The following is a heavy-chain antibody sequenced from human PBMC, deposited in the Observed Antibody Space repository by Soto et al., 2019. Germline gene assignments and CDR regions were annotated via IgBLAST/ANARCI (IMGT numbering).Heavy chain of an antibody. Sequence: PGGSLRLSCAASGFTFSSYWMSWVRQAPGKGLEWVANIKQDGSEKYYVDSVKGRFTISRDNAKNSLYLQMNSLRAEDTAVYYCARDIPLKLAYCGGDCYSNAFDIWGQGTMVTVSS. D-gene: IGHD2-21*02. J-gene: IGHJ3*02. CDR3: ARDIPLKLAYCGGDCYSNAFDI. CDR2: IKQDGSEK. CDR1: GFTFSSYW. V-gene: IGHV3-7*01.